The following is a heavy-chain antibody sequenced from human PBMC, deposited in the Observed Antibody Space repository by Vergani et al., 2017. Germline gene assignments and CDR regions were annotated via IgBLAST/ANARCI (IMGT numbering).Heavy chain of an antibody. CDR1: GGPFSSYA. V-gene: IGHV1-69*01. CDR2: IIPIFGTA. D-gene: IGHD2-21*02. CDR3: ARSRCGCDCYYYYYYYMDV. Sequence: QVQLVQSGAEVKKPGSSVKVSCKASGGPFSSYAISWVRQAPGQGLEWMGGIIPIFGTANYAQKFQGRVTITADESTSTAYMELSSLRSEDTAVYYRARSRCGCDCYYYYYYYMDVWGKGTTVTVSS. J-gene: IGHJ6*03.